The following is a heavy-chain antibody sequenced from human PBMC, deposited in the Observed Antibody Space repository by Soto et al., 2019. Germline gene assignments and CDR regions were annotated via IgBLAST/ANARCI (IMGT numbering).Heavy chain of an antibody. V-gene: IGHV3-48*02. D-gene: IGHD7-27*01. Sequence: EVQLVESGGGLVQPGGSLRLSCAASGFTFSRYSMNWVGKAPGRGLEWASYIGTSSNAIYYADSVKGRFTISRDNAKNSLYLQMNSLRYEDTALYYCARDLNWGAFDIWGQGTMVTVSS. CDR2: IGTSSNAI. CDR1: GFTFSRYS. CDR3: ARDLNWGAFDI. J-gene: IGHJ3*02.